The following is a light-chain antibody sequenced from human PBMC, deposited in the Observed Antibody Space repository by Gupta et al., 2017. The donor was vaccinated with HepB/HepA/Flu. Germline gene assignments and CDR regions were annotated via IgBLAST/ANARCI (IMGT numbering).Light chain of an antibody. Sequence: DIQLTQSPSFLSASVGDRVTITCRASQAINSYLIWYQQKPGKAPNLLIYTASTLQGGVPSRFSGSGYGTEFTLTISSLQPEDFATYYCQQFNSCPLTFGQGTRLDIK. CDR3: QQFNSCPLT. V-gene: IGKV1-9*01. J-gene: IGKJ5*01. CDR1: QAINSY. CDR2: TAS.